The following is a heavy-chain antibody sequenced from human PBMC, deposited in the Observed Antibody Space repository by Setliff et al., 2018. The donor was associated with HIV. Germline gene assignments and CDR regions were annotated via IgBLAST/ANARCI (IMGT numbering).Heavy chain of an antibody. CDR2: IYTSGSV. J-gene: IGHJ4*02. D-gene: IGHD6-19*01. CDR1: GGSISPYY. CDR3: ARSPRIGVAGEFEY. Sequence: SETLSLTCTVSGGSISPYYWSWIRQPPGKGLEWIGYIYTSGSVNYNPSLNSRVTISVDTSKNQFSLKVNSVTAADTAVYYCARSPRIGVAGEFEYWGQGTLVTVSS. V-gene: IGHV4-4*09.